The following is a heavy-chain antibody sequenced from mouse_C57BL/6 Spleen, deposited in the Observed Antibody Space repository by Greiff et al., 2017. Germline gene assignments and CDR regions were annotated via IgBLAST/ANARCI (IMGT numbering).Heavy chain of an antibody. V-gene: IGHV3-1*01. D-gene: IGHD2-2*01. J-gene: IGHJ4*01. CDR1: GYSITSGYD. CDR2: ISYSGST. Sequence: EVKLVESGPGMVKPSQSLSLTCTVTGYSITSGYDWHWIRHFPGNKLEWMGYISYSGSTNYNPSLKSRISITHDTSKNHFFLKLNSVTTEDTATXYCARGGYYDAMDYWGQGTSVTVSS. CDR3: ARGGYYDAMDY.